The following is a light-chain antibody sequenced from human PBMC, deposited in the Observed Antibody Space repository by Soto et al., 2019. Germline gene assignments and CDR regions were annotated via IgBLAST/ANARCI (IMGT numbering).Light chain of an antibody. Sequence: DIQMTQSPSSLSASVGDRVTITCRASQSISNYVNWYQQRPGKAPNLLIYTASTLHSGVPSRFSGSGSGRDFTLTISSLHPDDFATYYCLQSYHTHPLTFGGGTQVEI. V-gene: IGKV1-39*01. CDR2: TAS. CDR1: QSISNY. CDR3: LQSYHTHPLT. J-gene: IGKJ4*02.